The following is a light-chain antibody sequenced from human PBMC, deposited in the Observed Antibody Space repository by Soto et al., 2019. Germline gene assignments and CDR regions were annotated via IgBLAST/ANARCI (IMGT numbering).Light chain of an antibody. CDR1: QGISSY. J-gene: IGKJ1*01. CDR3: QQYYSYPPWT. V-gene: IGKV1-8*01. Sequence: AIRMTQSPSSLSASTGERVTITCRASQGISSYLAWYHQKPCKAPKLLIYASSTLQSGVPSRFSGSGSGTDFTHTINCLQSEDFATYYCQQYYSYPPWTFGQGTKVEIK. CDR2: ASS.